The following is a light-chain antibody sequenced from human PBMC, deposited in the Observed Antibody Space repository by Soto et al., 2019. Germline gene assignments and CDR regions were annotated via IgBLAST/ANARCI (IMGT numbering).Light chain of an antibody. V-gene: IGKV1-5*03. CDR1: QSVSDW. Sequence: DIQMTQSPSTLSGSVGERVTITCRARQSVSDWVAWYQQKPGKAPQLLIYKTSILNRGVPSRFSGSGSGREFTLTINSLQPDDSGSYSCQHYRAFGQGTKLEIK. J-gene: IGKJ2*01. CDR2: KTS. CDR3: QHYRA.